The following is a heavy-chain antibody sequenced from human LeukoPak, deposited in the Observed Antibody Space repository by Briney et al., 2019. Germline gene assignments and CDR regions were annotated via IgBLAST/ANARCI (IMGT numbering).Heavy chain of an antibody. CDR2: FDPEDGET. J-gene: IGHJ4*02. V-gene: IGHV1-24*01. CDR1: GYTLTELS. D-gene: IGHD3-16*02. CDR3: ATGYDYVWGSYRYTGFDY. Sequence: ASVKVSCKVSGYTLTELSMHWVRQAPGKGLEWMRGFDPEDGETIYAQKFQGRVTMTEDTSTDTAYMELSSLRSEDTAVYYCATGYDYVWGSYRYTGFDYWGQGTLVTVSS.